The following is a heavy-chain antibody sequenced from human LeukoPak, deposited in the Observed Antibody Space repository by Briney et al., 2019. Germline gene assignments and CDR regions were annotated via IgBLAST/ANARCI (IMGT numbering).Heavy chain of an antibody. CDR2: ISYDGSNK. D-gene: IGHD2-21*02. Sequence: GRSLRLSCAASGFTFSSYAMHWVRQAPGKGLEWVAVISYDGSNKYYADSVKGRFTISRDNSKNTLYLQMNSLRAEDTAVYYCARDRVVVTLLGAFDIWGQGTMVTVSS. CDR3: ARDRVVVTLLGAFDI. J-gene: IGHJ3*02. V-gene: IGHV3-30*01. CDR1: GFTFSSYA.